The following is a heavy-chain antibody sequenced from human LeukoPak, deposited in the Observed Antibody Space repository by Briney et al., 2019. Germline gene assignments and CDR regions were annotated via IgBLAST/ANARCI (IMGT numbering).Heavy chain of an antibody. D-gene: IGHD2-15*01. CDR3: AKLDIVVVVAAFGLDY. CDR2: ISGSGGST. V-gene: IGHV3-23*01. CDR1: GFTFSSYA. J-gene: IGHJ4*02. Sequence: GGSLRLSCAASGFTFSSYAMSWVRQAPGKGLEWVSAISGSGGSTYYADSVKGRFTISRDNSKNTLYLQMNSLRAEDTAVYYCAKLDIVVVVAAFGLDYWGQGTLVTVSS.